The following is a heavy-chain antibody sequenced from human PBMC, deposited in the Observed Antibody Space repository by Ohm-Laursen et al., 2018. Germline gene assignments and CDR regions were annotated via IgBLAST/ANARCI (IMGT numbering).Heavy chain of an antibody. Sequence: TLSLACTVSGGSISSGGYSWSWIRQHPGKGLEWIGYIYYSGSTYYNPSLKSLVTISVDTSKNQFSLKLSSVTAADTAVYYCARARGGGDYVFDYWGQGTLVTVSS. V-gene: IGHV4-31*01. D-gene: IGHD2-21*02. CDR2: IYYSGST. CDR1: GGSISSGGYS. CDR3: ARARGGGDYVFDY. J-gene: IGHJ4*02.